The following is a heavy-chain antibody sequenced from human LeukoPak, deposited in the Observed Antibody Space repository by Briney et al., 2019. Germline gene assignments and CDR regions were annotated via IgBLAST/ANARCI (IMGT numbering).Heavy chain of an antibody. CDR3: ARGGYYGSGNDFRFDP. D-gene: IGHD3-10*01. V-gene: IGHV4-39*07. J-gene: IGHJ5*02. CDR1: GGSISSSNYY. Sequence: SETLSLTCTVSGGSISSSNYYWGWIRQPPGKGLECIGSIYYSARTYYNPSLKSRVTISVDTSKNQFSLKLSSVTAADTAVYYCARGGYYGSGNDFRFDPWGQGTLVTVSS. CDR2: IYYSART.